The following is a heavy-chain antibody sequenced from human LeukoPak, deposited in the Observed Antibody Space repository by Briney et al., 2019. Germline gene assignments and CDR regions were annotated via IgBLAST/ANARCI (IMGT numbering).Heavy chain of an antibody. CDR2: IYTSGST. D-gene: IGHD3-22*01. V-gene: IGHV4-4*07. Sequence: SETLSLTCTVSGGSLSSYYWSWIRQPAGKGLEWIGRIYTSGSTNYNPSLKSRVTMSVDTSKNQFSLKLSSVTAADTAVYYCARDQYYYDSSGYLFDYWGQGTLVTVSS. J-gene: IGHJ4*02. CDR1: GGSLSSYY. CDR3: ARDQYYYDSSGYLFDY.